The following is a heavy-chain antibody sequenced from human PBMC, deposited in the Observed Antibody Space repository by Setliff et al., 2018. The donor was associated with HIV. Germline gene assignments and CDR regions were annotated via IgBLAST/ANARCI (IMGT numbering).Heavy chain of an antibody. J-gene: IGHJ3*02. Sequence: PGGSLRLSCAASGFTFSSYAMSWVRQAPGKGLEWVSGISGSGGSTYYADSVKGRFTISRDNSKNTLYLQMNSLRAEDTAVYYCAREGDYYDSSGPLLEVAFDIWGQGTMVTVSS. V-gene: IGHV3-23*01. CDR2: ISGSGGST. CDR1: GFTFSSYA. D-gene: IGHD3-22*01. CDR3: AREGDYYDSSGPLLEVAFDI.